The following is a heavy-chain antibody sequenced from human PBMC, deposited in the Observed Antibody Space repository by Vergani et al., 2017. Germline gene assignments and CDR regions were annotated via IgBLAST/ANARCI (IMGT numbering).Heavy chain of an antibody. Sequence: QVHLVESGGGVVQPGRSLRLSCVVSGFTSSYYGMHWVRQAPGKGLEWVAVISYDGTQKYYADSVKGRFTISRDNSKNTLYLQMNSLRTEDTAVYYCATKSCGTPGCQIGYFREWVQGTLVTVSS. CDR2: ISYDGTQK. J-gene: IGHJ1*01. CDR3: ATKSCGTPGCQIGYFRE. V-gene: IGHV3-30*03. D-gene: IGHD1-1*01. CDR1: GFTSSYYG.